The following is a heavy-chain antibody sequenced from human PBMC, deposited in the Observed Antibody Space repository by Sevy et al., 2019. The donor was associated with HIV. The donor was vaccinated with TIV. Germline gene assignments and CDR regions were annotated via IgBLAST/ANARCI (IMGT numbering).Heavy chain of an antibody. Sequence: GGSLRLSCAASGFTVSSNYMSWVRQAPGKGLEWVSVIYSGSSTYYAYSVKGRFTISRDNSKNTLYLQMNSLRAEDTAVYYCARDNYNYVRGAFDIWGQGTMVTVSS. CDR3: ARDNYNYVRGAFDI. J-gene: IGHJ3*02. CDR2: IYSGSST. CDR1: GFTVSSNY. D-gene: IGHD3-16*01. V-gene: IGHV3-66*01.